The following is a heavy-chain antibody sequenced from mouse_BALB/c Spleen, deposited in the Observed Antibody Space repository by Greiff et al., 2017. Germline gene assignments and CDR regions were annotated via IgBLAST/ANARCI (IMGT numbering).Heavy chain of an antibody. CDR3: SRSTMITGYFDY. V-gene: IGHV1-5*01. J-gene: IGHJ2*01. CDR1: GYSFTSYW. D-gene: IGHD2-4*01. Sequence: EVQLQQSGTVLARPGASVKMSCKASGYSFTSYWMHWVKQRPGQGLEWIGAIYPGNSDTSYNQKFKGKVKLTEVTSASTAYMELSSLTNEDSAVYDCSRSTMITGYFDYWGQGTTLTVSS. CDR2: IYPGNSDT.